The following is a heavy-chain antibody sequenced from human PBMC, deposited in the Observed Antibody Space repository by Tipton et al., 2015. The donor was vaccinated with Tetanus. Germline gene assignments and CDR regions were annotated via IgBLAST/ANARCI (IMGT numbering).Heavy chain of an antibody. V-gene: IGHV4-34*01. CDR2: IHRGGST. J-gene: IGHJ4*02. D-gene: IGHD3-3*01. CDR3: ARANYDFPNKGPFDF. CDR1: GDYLSDYY. Sequence: GLVKPSETLSLTCGVFGDYLSDYYWTWVRQPPGKGLEWIGEIHRGGSTNYSPSLKSRVTLSLDTTKKQVSLKLSSVTAADTAVYYCARANYDFPNKGPFDFWGQGILVLVSS.